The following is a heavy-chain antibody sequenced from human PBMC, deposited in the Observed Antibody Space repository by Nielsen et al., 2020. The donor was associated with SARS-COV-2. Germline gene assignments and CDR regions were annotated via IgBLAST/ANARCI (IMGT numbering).Heavy chain of an antibody. Sequence: GRFTISRDNSKNTLFLQMNSLRPEATTVYFCARDGPTRAKATDYWGQGTLVTVS. J-gene: IGHJ4*02. D-gene: IGHD2-2*01. CDR3: ARDGPTRAKATDY. V-gene: IGHV3-30*01.